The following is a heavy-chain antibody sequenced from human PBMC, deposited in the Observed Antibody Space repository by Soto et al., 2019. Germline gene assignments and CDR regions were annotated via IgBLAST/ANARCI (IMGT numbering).Heavy chain of an antibody. CDR2: TFSSGST. D-gene: IGHD5-12*01. J-gene: IGHJ4*02. Sequence: ETLSLTCTVSGGSINTFYWSWVRQPAGKGLEWIGRTFSSGSTSFNPSLESRVAMSVDTSKNHFSLNLSSVTAADMAVYYCAREGSYSAYNFAHGIQLWSFDFWGQGALVTVSS. CDR1: GGSINTFY. CDR3: AREGSYSAYNFAHGIQLWSFDF. V-gene: IGHV4-4*07.